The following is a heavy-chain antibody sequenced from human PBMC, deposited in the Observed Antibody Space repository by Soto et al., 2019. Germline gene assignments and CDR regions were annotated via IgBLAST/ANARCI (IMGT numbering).Heavy chain of an antibody. CDR2: IATTGETT. V-gene: IGHV3-23*01. CDR3: VRPGGG. CDR1: GFTFNTYD. Sequence: EVQLLESGGGLVQPGGSLRLSCAASGFTFNTYDMSWVRQAPGTGLEWVSSIATTGETTFYADSVRGRFTISRDNSKNTLFLQITTLRADDTAIYYCVRPGGGWGPGNLVTFSS. D-gene: IGHD2-15*01. J-gene: IGHJ4*01.